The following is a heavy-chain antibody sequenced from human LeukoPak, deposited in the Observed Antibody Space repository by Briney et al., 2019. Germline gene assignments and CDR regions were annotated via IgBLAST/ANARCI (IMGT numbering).Heavy chain of an antibody. D-gene: IGHD1-1*01. CDR1: GGSISSSSYY. CDR2: IYYSGST. V-gene: IGHV4-39*01. J-gene: IGHJ5*02. Sequence: SETLSLTCTVSGGSISSSSYYWGWIRQPPGKGLEWIGSIYYSGSTYYNPSLKSRVTISVDTSKNQFSLKLSSVTAADTAVYYCVRHGGATTWFDPWGQGTLVTVSS. CDR3: VRHGGATTWFDP.